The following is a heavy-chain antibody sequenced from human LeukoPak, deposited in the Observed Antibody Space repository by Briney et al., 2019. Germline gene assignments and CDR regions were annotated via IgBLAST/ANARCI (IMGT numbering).Heavy chain of an antibody. V-gene: IGHV3-66*01. CDR2: IYSGGST. D-gene: IGHD3-10*01. J-gene: IGHJ3*02. CDR3: ARDKPGAGFGYAFDI. CDR1: GFTVSSNY. Sequence: PGGSLRLSCAASGFTVSSNYMTWVRQAPGKGLEWVSVIYSGGSTYYADSVKGRFTISRDNSKNTLYLQMNSLRDEDTAVYFCARDKPGAGFGYAFDIWGQGTMVTVSS.